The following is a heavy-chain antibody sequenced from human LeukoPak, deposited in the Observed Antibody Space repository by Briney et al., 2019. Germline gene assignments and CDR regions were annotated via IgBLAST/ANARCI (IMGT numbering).Heavy chain of an antibody. CDR3: ARDREVGATGYYFDY. V-gene: IGHV4-61*02. Sequence: PSQTLSLTCTVSGGSISSGSYYWSWIRQPAGKGLEWIGRIYTSGSTTYNSSLKSRVTISLDTSKNHFSLRLSSVTAADTAVYYCARDREVGATGYYFDYWGQGTLVTVSS. D-gene: IGHD1-26*01. J-gene: IGHJ4*02. CDR2: IYTSGST. CDR1: GGSISSGSYY.